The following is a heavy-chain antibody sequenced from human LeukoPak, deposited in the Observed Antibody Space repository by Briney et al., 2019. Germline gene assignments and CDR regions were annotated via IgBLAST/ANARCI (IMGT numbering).Heavy chain of an antibody. V-gene: IGHV1-18*01. CDR1: GYSFAGYG. D-gene: IGHD6-13*01. CDR3: ARVGAAPGHFDY. CDR2: ISTYSGNT. J-gene: IGHJ4*02. Sequence: ASVKVSCKASGYSFAGYGVSWVRQAPGQGLEWIGWISTYSGNTNYAHNLQGRITVTTETSTSTAYMELRSLRSDDTAVYYCARVGAAPGHFDYWGQGTQLTVSS.